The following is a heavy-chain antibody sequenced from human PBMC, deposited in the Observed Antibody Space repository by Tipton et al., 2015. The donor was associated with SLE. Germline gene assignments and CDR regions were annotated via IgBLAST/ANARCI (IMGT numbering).Heavy chain of an antibody. V-gene: IGHV4-59*01. CDR2: ISYGNT. J-gene: IGHJ4*02. CDR3: ARSTTTMNLPCFDF. D-gene: IGHD4-17*01. Sequence: TLSLTCIVSGGSISPYYWSWIRQPPGKGLEWLGYISYGNTKYNPSLRSRLTISVDTSKNQFSLRLSSVTAADTAVYFCARSTTTMNLPCFDFWGLGTLVTVSS. CDR1: GGSISPYY.